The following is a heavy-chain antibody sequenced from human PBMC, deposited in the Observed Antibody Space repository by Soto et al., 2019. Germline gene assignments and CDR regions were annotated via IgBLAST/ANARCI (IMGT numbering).Heavy chain of an antibody. V-gene: IGHV3-11*01. J-gene: IGHJ4*02. CDR1: GFSFSDYY. CDR2: ISSSGGTI. Sequence: GGSLRLSCAASGFSFSDYYMSWIRQAPGKGLEWVSYISSSGGTIYYADSVKGRFTISRENAKNSRYLQMNSLRAEDTAVYYCARVYGRVVPAAIGYWGQGTLVTVSS. CDR3: ARVYGRVVPAAIGY. D-gene: IGHD2-2*01.